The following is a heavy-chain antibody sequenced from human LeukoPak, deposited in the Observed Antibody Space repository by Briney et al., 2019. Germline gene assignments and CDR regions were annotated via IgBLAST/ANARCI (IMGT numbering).Heavy chain of an antibody. CDR3: ARLRVSWHDAFDI. V-gene: IGHV5-51*01. Sequence: GESLQIPSKGSGYSFTSYWIGWLRQLAGKSLEWLGIIYPGDSDTRYSPSFQGQVTISADNSISTTYLQWSSMKASDTAMYYCARLRVSWHDAFDIWGQGTMVTVSS. D-gene: IGHD6-13*01. J-gene: IGHJ3*02. CDR2: IYPGDSDT. CDR1: GYSFTSYW.